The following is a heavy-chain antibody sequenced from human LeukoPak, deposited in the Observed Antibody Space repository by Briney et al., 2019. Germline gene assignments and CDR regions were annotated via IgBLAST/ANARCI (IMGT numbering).Heavy chain of an antibody. CDR3: ARDNYGDRSSYYYYGMDV. CDR1: GGSISSYY. D-gene: IGHD4-17*01. Sequence: SETLSLTCTVSGGSISSYYWSWIRQPPGKELEWIGYIYYSGSTNYNPSLKSRVTISVDTSKNQFSLKLSSVTAADTAVYYCARDNYGDRSSYYYYGMDVWGQGTTVTVSS. V-gene: IGHV4-59*01. CDR2: IYYSGST. J-gene: IGHJ6*02.